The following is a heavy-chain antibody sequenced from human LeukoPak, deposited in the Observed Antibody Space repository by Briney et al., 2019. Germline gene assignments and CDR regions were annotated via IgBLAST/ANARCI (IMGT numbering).Heavy chain of an antibody. D-gene: IGHD6-19*01. V-gene: IGHV3-64*01. CDR2: ISSNGGST. CDR3: ARGIAVAGTTD. Sequence: GGSLRLSCAASGFTFSSYAMHWVRQAPGKGLEYVSAISSNGGSTYYANSVKRRFTISRDNSKNTLYLQMGSLRAEDMAVYYCARGIAVAGTTDWGQGTLVTVSS. CDR1: GFTFSSYA. J-gene: IGHJ4*02.